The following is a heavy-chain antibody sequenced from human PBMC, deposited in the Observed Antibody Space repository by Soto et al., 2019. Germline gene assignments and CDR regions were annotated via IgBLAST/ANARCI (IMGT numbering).Heavy chain of an antibody. D-gene: IGHD3-22*01. CDR2: ISYDGSNK. CDR3: AKDLFFQDYYDSSGYLNPNDY. Sequence: GGSLRLSCAASGFTFSSYGMHWVRQAPGKGLEWVAVISYDGSNKYYADSVKGRFTISRDNSKNTLYLQMNSLRAEDTAVYYCAKDLFFQDYYDSSGYLNPNDYWGQGTLVTVSS. CDR1: GFTFSSYG. V-gene: IGHV3-30*18. J-gene: IGHJ4*02.